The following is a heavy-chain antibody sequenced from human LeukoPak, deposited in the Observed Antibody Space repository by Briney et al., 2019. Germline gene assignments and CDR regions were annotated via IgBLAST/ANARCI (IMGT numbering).Heavy chain of an antibody. J-gene: IGHJ4*02. CDR3: ARGCIAVAGTCGGGFANY. D-gene: IGHD6-19*01. V-gene: IGHV1-2*02. Sequence: ASVKVSCKASGYTFTGYYMHWVRQAPGQGLEWMGWINPNSGGTNYAQKFQGRVTMTRDTSIGTAYMELSSLRSDDTAVYFCARGCIAVAGTCGGGFANYWGQGTLVTVPS. CDR2: INPNSGGT. CDR1: GYTFTGYY.